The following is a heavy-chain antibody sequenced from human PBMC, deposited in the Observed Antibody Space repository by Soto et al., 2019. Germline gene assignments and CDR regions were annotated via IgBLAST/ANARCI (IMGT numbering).Heavy chain of an antibody. CDR3: ARGNSYATDYHYYYYYMDV. D-gene: IGHD5-18*01. CDR1: GGTFSSYT. CDR2: IIPILGIA. J-gene: IGHJ6*03. Sequence: ASVKVSCKASGGTFSSYTISWVRQAPGQGLEWMGRIIPILGIANYAQKFQGRVTITADKSTSTAYMELSSLRSEDTAVYYCARGNSYATDYHYYYYYMDVWGKGTTVTVSS. V-gene: IGHV1-69*02.